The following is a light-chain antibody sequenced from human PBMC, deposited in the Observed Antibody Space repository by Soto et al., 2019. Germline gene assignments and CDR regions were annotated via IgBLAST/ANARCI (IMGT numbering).Light chain of an antibody. CDR1: QSVTNSY. CDR3: QQYSSSPPIT. Sequence: EIVLTQSPDTLSLSPGEGSTLSFRSSQSVTNSYLAWYQQKPGQAPRLLIYGASSRATGIPDRFSGSGSETDFTLTISRLEPEDFAVYYCQQYSSSPPITFGQGTRLEIK. J-gene: IGKJ5*01. V-gene: IGKV3-20*01. CDR2: GAS.